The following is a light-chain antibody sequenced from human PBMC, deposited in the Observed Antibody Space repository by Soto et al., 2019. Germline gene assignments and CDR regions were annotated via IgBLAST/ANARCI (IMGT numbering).Light chain of an antibody. J-gene: IGKJ3*01. V-gene: IGKV3-20*01. CDR1: QSVTSNF. CDR2: GAS. Sequence: EIVLTQSPGTLSLSPGERATLTCRASQSVTSNFLAWYQQKPGQAPRLLMYGASSRATGIPDRFSGSGSGTDFTLTISRLEPEEFALYYCHQYGSSPLTFGPGTKVDLK. CDR3: HQYGSSPLT.